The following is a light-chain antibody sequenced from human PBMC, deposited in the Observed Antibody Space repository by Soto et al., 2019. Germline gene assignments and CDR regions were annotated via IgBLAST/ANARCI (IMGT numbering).Light chain of an antibody. CDR2: KAS. V-gene: IGKV1-5*03. CDR3: QQYNSYWT. J-gene: IGKJ1*01. CDR1: QSISSW. Sequence: DIQMTQSPSTLSASVGDRVTITCRARQSISSWLAWYQQKPGKAPKLLIYKASSLESGVPSKFSGSGSGTEFTLTISSLQPDDFAPYYCQQYNSYWTFGQGTKVEIK.